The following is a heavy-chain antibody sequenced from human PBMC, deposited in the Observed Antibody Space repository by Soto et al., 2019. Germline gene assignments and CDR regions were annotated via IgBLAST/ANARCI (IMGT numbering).Heavy chain of an antibody. CDR2: INHSGST. V-gene: IGHV4-34*01. D-gene: IGHD3-10*01. CDR3: ARGREFDY. Sequence: QVQLQQWGAGLLKPSETLSLTCAVYGGSFSGYYWSWIRQPPGKGLEWLGEINHSGSTNYNPSLKSRVTISVDTSKNQFSLKLSSVTAADTAVYYCARGREFDYWGQGTLVTVSS. CDR1: GGSFSGYY. J-gene: IGHJ4*02.